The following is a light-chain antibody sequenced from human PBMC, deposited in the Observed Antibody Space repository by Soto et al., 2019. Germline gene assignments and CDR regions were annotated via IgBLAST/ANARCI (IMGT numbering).Light chain of an antibody. CDR2: EAN. V-gene: IGLV2-23*01. CDR3: CSYAGSATWV. Sequence: QSVLTQPASVSGSPGQSITISCTGTSIGVGSYTLVSWYQQHPGKAPKLMIYEANKRPSGVSNRFSGSKSGNTASLTISGLQAEDEADYYCCSYAGSATWVFGGGTKLTVL. J-gene: IGLJ3*02. CDR1: SIGVGSYTL.